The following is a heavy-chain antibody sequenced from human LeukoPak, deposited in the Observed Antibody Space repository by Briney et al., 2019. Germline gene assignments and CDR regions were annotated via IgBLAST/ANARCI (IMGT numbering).Heavy chain of an antibody. CDR2: ISYDGSNK. J-gene: IGHJ4*02. CDR1: GFTFSDYY. CDR3: ARVSAAGDYFDY. D-gene: IGHD6-13*01. V-gene: IGHV3-30-3*01. Sequence: GGSLRLSCAASGFTFSDYYMSWIRQAPGKGLEWVAVISYDGSNKYYADSVKGRFTISRDNSKNTLYLQMNSLRAEDTAVYYCARVSAAGDYFDYWGQGTLVTVSS.